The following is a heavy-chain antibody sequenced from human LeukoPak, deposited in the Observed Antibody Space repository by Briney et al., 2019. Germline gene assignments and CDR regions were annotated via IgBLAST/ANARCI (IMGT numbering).Heavy chain of an antibody. D-gene: IGHD3-3*01. J-gene: IGHJ5*02. V-gene: IGHV3-23*01. CDR1: GFTFSSYA. CDR2: ISGSGGST. Sequence: PGGSLRLSCAASGFTFSSYAMSWVRQAPGKGLEWVSGISGSGGSTYYANSVKGRFTISRDNSKNTLYLQMNSLRAEDTAVYYCAKGEDYDFWSGQINNWFDPWGQGTLVTVSS. CDR3: AKGEDYDFWSGQINNWFDP.